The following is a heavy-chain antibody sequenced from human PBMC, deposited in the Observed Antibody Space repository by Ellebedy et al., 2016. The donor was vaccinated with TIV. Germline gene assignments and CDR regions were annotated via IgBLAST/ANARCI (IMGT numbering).Heavy chain of an antibody. D-gene: IGHD3-10*01. CDR2: IKQDGSEK. Sequence: GESLKISXAASGFTFRSYVMSWVRQAPGKGLEWVANIKQDGSEKYYVDSVKGRFTISRDNAKNSLYLQMNSLRAEDTAVYYCAREYYGSGSYFYWGQGTLVTVSS. CDR1: GFTFRSYV. J-gene: IGHJ4*02. CDR3: AREYYGSGSYFY. V-gene: IGHV3-7*03.